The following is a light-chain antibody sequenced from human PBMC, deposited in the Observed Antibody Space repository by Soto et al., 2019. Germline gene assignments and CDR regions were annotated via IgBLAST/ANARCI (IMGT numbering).Light chain of an antibody. CDR2: EVS. CDR3: GSYTSSSTLV. J-gene: IGLJ3*02. CDR1: SSDVGGYDY. Sequence: QSVLTQPASVSGSPGQSSTISCTGTSSDVGGYDYVSWYQQHPGKAPKLMISEVSNRPSGVSNRFSGSKSGNTASLTISGLQAEDEADYYCGSYTSSSTLVFGGGTKLIVL. V-gene: IGLV2-14*01.